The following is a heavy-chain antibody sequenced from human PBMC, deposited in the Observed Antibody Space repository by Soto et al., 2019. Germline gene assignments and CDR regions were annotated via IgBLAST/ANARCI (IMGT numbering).Heavy chain of an antibody. CDR1: GGSISSGDYY. D-gene: IGHD3-3*01. CDR2: IYYSGST. J-gene: IGHJ6*02. CDR3: VRVYYDFWSGKPNYGMDV. V-gene: IGHV4-30-4*01. Sequence: SETLSLTCTVSGGSISSGDYYWSWIRQPPGKGLEWIGYIYYSGSTYYNPSLKSRVTISVDTSKNHFSLKLSSVTAVVMAVYYFVRVYYDFWSGKPNYGMDVWGQGTTVTVSS.